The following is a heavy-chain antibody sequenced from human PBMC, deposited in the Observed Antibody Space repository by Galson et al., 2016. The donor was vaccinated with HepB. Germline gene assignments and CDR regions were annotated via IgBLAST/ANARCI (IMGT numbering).Heavy chain of an antibody. J-gene: IGHJ6*04. CDR1: GFSFRSYT. Sequence: SLRLSCAASGFSFRSYTMHWVRQPSGKGLEWVAIISFDGSGEKYADSVKGRFTISRDNFQNTLFLQMSSLRVEDTAVYYCARDPPGSDYGLDVWGKGTTVTVSS. V-gene: IGHV3-33*08. CDR2: ISFDGSGE. CDR3: ARDPPGSDYGLDV.